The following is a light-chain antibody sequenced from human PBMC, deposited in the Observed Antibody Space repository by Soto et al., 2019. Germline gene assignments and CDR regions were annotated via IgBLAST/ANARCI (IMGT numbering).Light chain of an antibody. J-gene: IGLJ1*01. V-gene: IGLV1-44*01. CDR1: SSNIGSNT. CDR2: SNN. CDR3: AAWDDSLNGPV. Sequence: QSVLTHPPSASGTPGQRVTISCSGSSSNIGSNTVNWYQQLPGTAPKLLIYSNNQRPSGVPDRFSGSKSGTSASLAISGLQSEDEADYYCAAWDDSLNGPVSGTPPKVTVL.